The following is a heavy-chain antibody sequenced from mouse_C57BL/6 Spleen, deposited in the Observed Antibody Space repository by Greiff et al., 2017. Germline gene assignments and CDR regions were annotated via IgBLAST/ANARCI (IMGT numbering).Heavy chain of an antibody. D-gene: IGHD1-1*01. Sequence: EVQVVESGPELVKPGASVKISCKASGYSFTGYYMNWVKQSPEKSLEWIGEINPSTGGTTYNQKFKAKATLTVDKSSSTAYMQLKSLTSEDSAVYYCARDYGSSSFAYWGQGTLVTVSA. V-gene: IGHV1-42*01. J-gene: IGHJ3*01. CDR1: GYSFTGYY. CDR3: ARDYGSSSFAY. CDR2: INPSTGGT.